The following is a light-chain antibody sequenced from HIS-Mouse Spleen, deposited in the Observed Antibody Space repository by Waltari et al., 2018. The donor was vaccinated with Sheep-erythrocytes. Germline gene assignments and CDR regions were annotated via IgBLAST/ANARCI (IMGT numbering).Light chain of an antibody. CDR1: QSLLHSNGYNY. Sequence: IVMTQSPLSLPVTPGEPVSISCRSIQSLLHSNGYNYLDWYLQKPGQSPQLLIYLGSNRASGVPDRFSGSGSGTDFTLKISRVEAEDVGVYYCMQALQTPYTFGQGTKLEIK. J-gene: IGKJ2*01. V-gene: IGKV2-28*01. CDR3: MQALQTPYT. CDR2: LGS.